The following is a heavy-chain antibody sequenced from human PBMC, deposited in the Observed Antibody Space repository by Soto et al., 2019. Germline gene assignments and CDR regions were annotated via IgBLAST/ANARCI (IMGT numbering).Heavy chain of an antibody. Sequence: QVQLEQSGAEVEKPGSSVKVSCQASGDSFSSYTLSWMRQAPGHGLEWMGRIVPLLGTTTYAQKFQGSVDFTADKSTSTDCMELRSLRSEDTALYYCARDLPAVDGTQAFDIWGQGTMVIVSS. CDR3: ARDLPAVDGTQAFDI. D-gene: IGHD1-1*01. CDR1: GDSFSSYT. J-gene: IGHJ3*02. V-gene: IGHV1-69*08. CDR2: IVPLLGTT.